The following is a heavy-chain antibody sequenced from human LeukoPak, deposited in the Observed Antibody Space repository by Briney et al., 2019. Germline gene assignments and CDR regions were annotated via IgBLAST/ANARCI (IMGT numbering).Heavy chain of an antibody. CDR2: IYSGGST. Sequence: GGSLRLSCAASGFTVSSNYMSWVRQAPGKGLEWVSVIYSGGSTYYADSVKGRFTISRDNSKNTLYLQMNSLRAEDTAVYYCAKEEKNFWSGPHYFDYWGQGTLVTVSS. J-gene: IGHJ4*02. D-gene: IGHD3-3*01. CDR1: GFTVSSNY. V-gene: IGHV3-66*01. CDR3: AKEEKNFWSGPHYFDY.